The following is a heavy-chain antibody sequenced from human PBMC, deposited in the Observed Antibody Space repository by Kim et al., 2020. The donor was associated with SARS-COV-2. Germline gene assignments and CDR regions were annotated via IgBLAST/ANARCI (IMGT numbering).Heavy chain of an antibody. CDR3: ARGMVRGVILYYFDY. CDR1: GGSISSSNW. V-gene: IGHV4-4*02. J-gene: IGHJ4*02. Sequence: SETLSLTCAVSGGSISSSNWWSWVRQPPGKGLEWIGEIYHSGSTNYNPSLKSRVTISVDKSKNQFSLKLSSVTAADTAVYYCARGMVRGVILYYFDYWGQGTLVTVSS. D-gene: IGHD3-10*01. CDR2: IYHSGST.